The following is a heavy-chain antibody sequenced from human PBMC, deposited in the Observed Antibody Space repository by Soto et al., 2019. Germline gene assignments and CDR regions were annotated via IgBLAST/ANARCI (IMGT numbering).Heavy chain of an antibody. CDR3: AGIYSGSPGGTLRY. CDR1: GGSISSGGYY. CDR2: IYYSGST. V-gene: IGHV4-31*03. Sequence: QVQLQESGPGLVKPSQTLSLTCTVSGGSISSGGYYWSWIRQHPGKGLEWIGYIYYSGSTYYNPPLKSRVTISVETSKNQFSLKLSSVTDADTAVYYCAGIYSGSPGGTLRYWGQGTLVTVSS. D-gene: IGHD1-26*01. J-gene: IGHJ4*02.